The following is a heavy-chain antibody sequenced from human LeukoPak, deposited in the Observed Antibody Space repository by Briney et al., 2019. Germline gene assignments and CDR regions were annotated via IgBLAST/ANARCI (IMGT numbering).Heavy chain of an antibody. Sequence: NTSETLSLTCAVYGGSFSGYYWSWIRQPPGKGLEWIGEINHSGSTNYNPSLKSRVTISVDTSKNQFSLKLSSVTAADTAVYYCARAPPNGEQLVPWFDPWGQGTLVTVSS. D-gene: IGHD6-6*01. V-gene: IGHV4-34*01. CDR3: ARAPPNGEQLVPWFDP. J-gene: IGHJ5*02. CDR1: GGSFSGYY. CDR2: INHSGST.